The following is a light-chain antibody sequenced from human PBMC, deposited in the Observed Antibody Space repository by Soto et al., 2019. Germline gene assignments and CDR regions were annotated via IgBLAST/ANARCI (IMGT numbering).Light chain of an antibody. V-gene: IGKV1-5*01. Sequence: IQMTQSPSTLSASVGDRVSITCRASQSISSWLAWYQQKPGKAPKLLIYGASTLQSGVPSRFSGSGSGTDFTLTISSLQPEDFATYYCQQLNSYPTFGQGTRLEIK. CDR3: QQLNSYPT. CDR1: QSISSW. CDR2: GAS. J-gene: IGKJ5*01.